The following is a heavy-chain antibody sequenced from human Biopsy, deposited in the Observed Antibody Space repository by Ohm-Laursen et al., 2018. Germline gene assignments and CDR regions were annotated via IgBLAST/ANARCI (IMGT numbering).Heavy chain of an antibody. CDR3: VRGVDYYDPYHYYALDV. CDR2: INHSGRT. V-gene: IGHV4-34*01. J-gene: IGHJ6*02. D-gene: IGHD3-22*01. Sequence: SETLSLTCAVYGESFNGYYWSWIRQTPGKGLEWIGEINHSGRTNYNPSLKSRLTISVDTSKNQFSLKVRSGTAADTAVYYCVRGVDYYDPYHYYALDVWGQGTTVTVSS. CDR1: GESFNGYY.